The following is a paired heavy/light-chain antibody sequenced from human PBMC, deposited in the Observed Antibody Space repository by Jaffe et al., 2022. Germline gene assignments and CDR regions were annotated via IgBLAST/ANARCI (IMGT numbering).Heavy chain of an antibody. D-gene: IGHD4-17*01. V-gene: IGHV1-69*01. CDR2: IIPIFGTA. CDR1: GGTFSSYA. CDR3: ARDFGYGDPYYFDY. Sequence: QVQLVQSGAEVKKPGSSVKVSCKASGGTFSSYAISWVRQAPGQGLEWMGGIIPIFGTANYAQKFQGRVTITADESTSTAYMELSSLRSEDTAVYYCARDFGYGDPYYFDYWGQGTLVTVSS. J-gene: IGHJ4*02.
Light chain of an antibody. Sequence: DIQMTQSPSSLSASVGDRVTITCRASQGISNYLAWFQQKPGKAPKSLIYAASSLQSGVPSKFSGSGSGTDFTLTISSLQPEDFATYYCQQYNSYPRTFGGGTKVEIK. CDR3: QQYNSYPRT. CDR2: AAS. V-gene: IGKV1-16*02. J-gene: IGKJ4*01. CDR1: QGISNY.